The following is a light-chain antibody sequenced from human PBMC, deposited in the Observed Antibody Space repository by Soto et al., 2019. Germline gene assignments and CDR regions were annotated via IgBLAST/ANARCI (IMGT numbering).Light chain of an antibody. CDR3: MQAIDIPWT. V-gene: IGKV2-29*03. CDR1: QSLLHSDGKTY. CDR2: EVS. Sequence: ILMTQTPLSLSIIPGQTASISCKSSQSLLHSDGKTYFYWYVQKAGQAPQPLIYEVSNRFSGVPERFSGSGSRTDFTLKISRVEAVDVGIYYCMQAIDIPWTFGQGTKVEIK. J-gene: IGKJ1*01.